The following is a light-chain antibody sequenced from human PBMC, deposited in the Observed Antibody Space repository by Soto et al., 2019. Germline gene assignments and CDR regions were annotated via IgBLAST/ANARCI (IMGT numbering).Light chain of an antibody. Sequence: ETVVTQSPATLSASPFYRATLSCRASQNVVTNVAWYQQKPGQAPRLLIHDTSTRATGVPDRFSGRGDGTEFALTISSLQSEDLAVYYCQQYNEWPLAFGGGTKVDIK. V-gene: IGKV3-15*01. CDR3: QQYNEWPLA. J-gene: IGKJ4*01. CDR2: DTS. CDR1: QNVVTN.